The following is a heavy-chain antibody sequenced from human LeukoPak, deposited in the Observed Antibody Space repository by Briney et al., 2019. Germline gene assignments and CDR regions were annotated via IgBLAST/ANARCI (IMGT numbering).Heavy chain of an antibody. Sequence: ASVKVSCKVSGYTLTELSMHWVRQAPGKGLEWMGGFDPEDGETIYAQKFQGRVTMTEDTSTDTAYMELSSLRSEDTAVYYRATGPLYTRDGYNLGWYYFDYWGQGTLVTVSS. V-gene: IGHV1-24*01. CDR2: FDPEDGET. CDR3: ATGPLYTRDGYNLGWYYFDY. CDR1: GYTLTELS. J-gene: IGHJ4*02. D-gene: IGHD5-24*01.